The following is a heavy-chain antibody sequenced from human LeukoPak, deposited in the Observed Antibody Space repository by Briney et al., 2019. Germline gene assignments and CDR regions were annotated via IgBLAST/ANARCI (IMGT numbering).Heavy chain of an antibody. V-gene: IGHV4-38-2*01. CDR3: ARVWSGYCSSTSCYVAYNWFDP. CDR2: IYHSGST. D-gene: IGHD2-2*01. J-gene: IGHJ5*02. CDR1: GYSISSGYY. Sequence: PAETLSLTCAVSGYSISSGYYWGWIRQPPGKGLEWIGSIYHSGSTYYSPSLKSRVTISVDTSKNQFSLKLSSVTAADTAVYYHARVWSGYCSSTSCYVAYNWFDPWGQGTLVTVSS.